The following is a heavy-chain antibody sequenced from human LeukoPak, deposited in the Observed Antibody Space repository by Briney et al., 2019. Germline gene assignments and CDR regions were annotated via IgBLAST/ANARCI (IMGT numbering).Heavy chain of an antibody. CDR3: AMTSNANDYGARGAFDI. V-gene: IGHV1-2*02. CDR1: GYTFTSYG. J-gene: IGHJ3*02. Sequence: GASVKVSCKASGYTFTSYGISWVRQAPGQGLEWMGWINPNSGGTNYAQRFQGRVTMTRDRSISTAYMELSRLRSDDTAVYYCAMTSNANDYGARGAFDIWGQGTMVTVSS. CDR2: INPNSGGT. D-gene: IGHD4-17*01.